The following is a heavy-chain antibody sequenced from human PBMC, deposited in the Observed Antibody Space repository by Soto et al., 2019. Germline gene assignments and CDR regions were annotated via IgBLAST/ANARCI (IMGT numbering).Heavy chain of an antibody. CDR2: IYHSGST. Sequence: SETLSLTCAVSGGSISSGGYSWSWIRQPPGKGLEWIGYIYHSGSTYYNPSLKSRVTISVDRSKNQFSLKLSSVTAADTAVYYCASSLGTQVAVWDYWGQGTLVTVSS. CDR1: GGSISSGGYS. J-gene: IGHJ4*02. D-gene: IGHD6-19*01. V-gene: IGHV4-30-2*01. CDR3: ASSLGTQVAVWDY.